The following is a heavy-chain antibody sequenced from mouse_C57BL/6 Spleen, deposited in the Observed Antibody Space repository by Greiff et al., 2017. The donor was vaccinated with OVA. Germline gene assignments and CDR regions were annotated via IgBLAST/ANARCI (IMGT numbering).Heavy chain of an antibody. CDR1: GYAFSSYW. V-gene: IGHV1-80*01. CDR2: IYPGDGDT. J-gene: IGHJ4*01. CDR3: ARGEGWHDDGAMDY. Sequence: QVQLQQSGAELVKPGASVKISCKASGYAFSSYWMNWVKQRPGKGLEWIGQIYPGDGDTTYNGKFKGKATLTADNSSSTADMLRSSLTAEDSAVYVSARGEGWHDDGAMDYWGQGTSVTVSS. D-gene: IGHD2-12*01.